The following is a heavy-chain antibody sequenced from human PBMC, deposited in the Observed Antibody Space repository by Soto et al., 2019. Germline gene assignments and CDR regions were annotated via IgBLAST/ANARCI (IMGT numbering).Heavy chain of an antibody. D-gene: IGHD6-13*01. J-gene: IGHJ4*02. CDR3: ARQYSSNLGFYSC. CDR1: GFTFSSYD. V-gene: IGHV3-30-3*01. CDR2: ISYDGSNK. Sequence: QVQLVESGGGVVQPGRSLRLACAASGFTFSSYDMHWVRQAPGKGLEWVAVISYDGSNKYYADSVKGRFTISRYNSKNTLYLQMDSLRAEDTAVYYCARQYSSNLGFYSCWGQGTLVTVSS.